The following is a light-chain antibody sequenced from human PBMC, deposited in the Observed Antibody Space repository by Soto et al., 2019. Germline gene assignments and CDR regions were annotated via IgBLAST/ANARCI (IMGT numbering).Light chain of an antibody. CDR1: SSDVGGYNY. CDR2: EVS. J-gene: IGLJ2*01. V-gene: IGLV2-14*01. Sequence: QSALTQPASVSGSPGQSITISCTGTSSDVGGYNYVSWYQHHPGKAPKLIIYEVSNRPSGVSNRFSGYKSGNTASLTISGLQAEDEADYYCSSYTSSSTLGVFGGGTKLTVL. CDR3: SSYTSSSTLGV.